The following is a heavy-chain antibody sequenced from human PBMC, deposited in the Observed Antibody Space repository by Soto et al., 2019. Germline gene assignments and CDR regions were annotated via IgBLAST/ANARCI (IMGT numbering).Heavy chain of an antibody. CDR2: ISYAGSNK. J-gene: IGHJ6*04. CDR3: AKDNFGVVRPIRYGMEV. CDR1: GCTCSSYG. Sequence: GGSLRLSCAASGCTCSSYGMHWVRPAPGKGLEWVAVISYAGSNKYYADSVKGRFTISRDNSKNTLYLQMNSLRAEDTAVYYWAKDNFGVVRPIRYGMEVWRKGTTVTVSS. D-gene: IGHD3-3*01. V-gene: IGHV3-30*18.